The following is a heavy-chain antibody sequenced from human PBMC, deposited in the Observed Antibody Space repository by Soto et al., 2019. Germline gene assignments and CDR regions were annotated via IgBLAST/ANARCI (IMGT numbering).Heavy chain of an antibody. CDR2: INPSGGST. CDR3: ASPSGYGNAYYYYGLDV. V-gene: IGHV1-46*01. Sequence: QVQLVQSGAEVKKPGASVKVSCKASGYTFTSDYMLWVRQAPGQGLEWMGIINPSGGSTSYAQKFQGRVTITRDTSTSTVYMELSSLRSEDTAVYYCASPSGYGNAYYYYGLDVWGQGTTVTVSS. D-gene: IGHD5-12*01. J-gene: IGHJ6*02. CDR1: GYTFTSDY.